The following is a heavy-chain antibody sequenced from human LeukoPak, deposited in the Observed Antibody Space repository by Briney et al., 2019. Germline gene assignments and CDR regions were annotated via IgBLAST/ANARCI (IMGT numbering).Heavy chain of an antibody. D-gene: IGHD6-13*01. Sequence: SVKVSCKASGGTFSSYAISWVRQAPGQGLEWMGRIIPILGIANYAQKFQGRVTITADKSTSTAYMELSSLRSEDTAVYYCARGGSSWYGLANKKKNWFDPWGQGTLVTVSS. CDR3: ARGGSSWYGLANKKKNWFDP. J-gene: IGHJ5*02. CDR2: IIPILGIA. V-gene: IGHV1-69*04. CDR1: GGTFSSYA.